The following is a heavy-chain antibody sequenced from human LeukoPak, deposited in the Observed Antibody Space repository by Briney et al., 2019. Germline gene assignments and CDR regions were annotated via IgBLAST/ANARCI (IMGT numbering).Heavy chain of an antibody. CDR3: ARDLGWFDY. CDR1: GGSISSGGYS. CDR2: IYYSGST. Sequence: SQTLSLTCAVSGGSISSGGYSWSWIRQPPGKGLEWIGYIYYSGSTNYNPSLKSRVTISVDTSKNQFSLKLSSVTAADTAVYYCARDLGWFDYWGQGTLVTVSS. J-gene: IGHJ4*02. V-gene: IGHV4-61*08. D-gene: IGHD1-26*01.